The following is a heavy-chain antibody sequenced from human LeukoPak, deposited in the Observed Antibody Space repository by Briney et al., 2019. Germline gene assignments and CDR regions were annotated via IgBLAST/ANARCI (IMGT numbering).Heavy chain of an antibody. J-gene: IGHJ6*02. D-gene: IGHD6-6*01. Sequence: GGSLRLSCAASGFTFSSFGMHWVHQAPGKGLEWVAVISYDGSNKYYEDSVKGRFTTTRDNSKNTLYLQMNSLRAEDTAVYYCAREVVVAARRYYYYGMDVWGQGTTVTVSS. CDR3: AREVVVAARRYYYYGMDV. V-gene: IGHV3-30*03. CDR2: ISYDGSNK. CDR1: GFTFSSFG.